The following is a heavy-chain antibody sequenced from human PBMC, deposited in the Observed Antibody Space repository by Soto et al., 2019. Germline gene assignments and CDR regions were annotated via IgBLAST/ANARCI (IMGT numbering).Heavy chain of an antibody. CDR2: IRGRSKKFAT. D-gene: IGHD4-17*01. Sequence: EVQLVESGGGLVQPGGSLKVSCAGLGFNFSDSALHWVRQPSGKGLEWIGRIRGRSKKFATSYATSVRDRFSLSRDVSRNTAYLQMNSLRDDDTGVYFCTARGGDSLQDIWGKGTLVTVSS. V-gene: IGHV3-73*01. CDR1: GFNFSDSA. CDR3: TARGGDSLQDI. J-gene: IGHJ4*02.